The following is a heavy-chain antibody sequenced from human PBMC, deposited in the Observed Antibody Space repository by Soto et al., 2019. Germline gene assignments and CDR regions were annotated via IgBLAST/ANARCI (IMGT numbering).Heavy chain of an antibody. CDR3: ARKQGGLAVAGFAAFDI. J-gene: IGHJ3*02. Sequence: GASVKVSCKASGYTFTSYGISWVRQAPGQGLEWMGWISAYNGNTNYAQKLQGRVTMTTDTSTSTAYMELRSLRSDDTAVYYCARKQGGLAVAGFAAFDIWGQGTMVTVS. V-gene: IGHV1-18*01. D-gene: IGHD6-19*01. CDR2: ISAYNGNT. CDR1: GYTFTSYG.